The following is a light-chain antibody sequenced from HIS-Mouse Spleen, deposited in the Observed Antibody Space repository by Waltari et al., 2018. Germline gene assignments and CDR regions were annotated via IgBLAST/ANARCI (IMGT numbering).Light chain of an antibody. CDR1: STDVGGYNY. Sequence: QSALTQPASVSGSPGQSITISCTGPSTDVGGYNYVSWYQQHPGKAPKLMIYDVSNRPSGVSNRFSGSKSGNTAYLTISGLQAEDEADYYCSSYTSSSTLVFGGGTKLTVL. J-gene: IGLJ2*01. V-gene: IGLV2-14*03. CDR3: SSYTSSSTLV. CDR2: DVS.